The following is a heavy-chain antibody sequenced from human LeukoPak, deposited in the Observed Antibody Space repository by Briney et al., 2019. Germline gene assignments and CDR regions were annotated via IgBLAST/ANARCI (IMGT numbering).Heavy chain of an antibody. CDR3: AKELDTMFFDY. Sequence: GGSLRLSCATSGFNFHRYTIHWVRQAPGKGLEWVPLAGWAGGTTYYSDSVRGRFTISRDSGRNSVYLQMNSLTTDDTAFYFCAKELDTMFFDYWGQGALVTVSS. J-gene: IGHJ4*02. CDR1: GFNFHRYT. V-gene: IGHV3-43*01. CDR2: AGWAGGTT. D-gene: IGHD3-10*02.